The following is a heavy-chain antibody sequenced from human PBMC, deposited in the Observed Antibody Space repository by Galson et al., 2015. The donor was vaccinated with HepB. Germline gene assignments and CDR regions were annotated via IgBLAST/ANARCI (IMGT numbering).Heavy chain of an antibody. CDR2: IWYDGSNK. CDR3: ARTFQGDYGGNPWDY. J-gene: IGHJ4*02. Sequence: SLRLSCAASGFTFSSYGMHWVRQAPGKGLEWVAVIWYDGSNKYYADSVKGRFTISRDNSKNTLYLQTNSLRAEDTAVYYCARTFQGDYGGNPWDYWGQGTLVTVSS. V-gene: IGHV3-33*01. D-gene: IGHD4-23*01. CDR1: GFTFSSYG.